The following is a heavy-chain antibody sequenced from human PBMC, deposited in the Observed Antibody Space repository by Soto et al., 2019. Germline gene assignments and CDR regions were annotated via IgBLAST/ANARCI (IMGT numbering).Heavy chain of an antibody. CDR1: GFIFSNYA. CDR2: ISGSGSST. V-gene: IGHV3-23*01. J-gene: IGHJ4*02. CDR3: VREASSSGLHLDH. Sequence: SLRLSCAASGFIFSNYAMSWVRQAPGKGLEWVSFISGSGSSTYYADSVKGRFTISRGNSKNTLYLQMNGLRAEDAAVYYCVREASSSGLHLDHWGRGTLVTVSS. D-gene: IGHD6-6*01.